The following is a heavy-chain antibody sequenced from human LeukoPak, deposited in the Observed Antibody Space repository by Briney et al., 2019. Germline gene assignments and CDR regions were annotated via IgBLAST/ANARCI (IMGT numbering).Heavy chain of an antibody. J-gene: IGHJ5*02. D-gene: IGHD6-19*01. CDR3: ARTLPRSIAVADHNWFDP. CDR1: GGSIRGYY. V-gene: IGHV4-4*07. CDR2: IYTSGST. Sequence: SETLSLTCTVSGGSIRGYYWSWIRQPAGKGLEWIGRIYTSGSTTYNPSLESRVTMSIDTSKSQFSLKLKSVTAADTAVYYCARTLPRSIAVADHNWFDPWGQGTLVTVSS.